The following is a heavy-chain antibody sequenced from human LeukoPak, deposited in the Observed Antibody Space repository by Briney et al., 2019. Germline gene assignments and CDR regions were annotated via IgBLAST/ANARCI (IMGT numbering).Heavy chain of an antibody. D-gene: IGHD4-23*01. J-gene: IGHJ4*02. Sequence: GGSLRLSCAASGFTFDDYAMHWVRQAPGKGLEWVSLISGDGGSTYYADSVKGRFTISRDNSKNSLYLKMNSLRTEDTALYYCAKTRYPSTVVGHWGQGTLVTVSS. CDR3: AKTRYPSTVVGH. CDR1: GFTFDDYA. CDR2: ISGDGGST. V-gene: IGHV3-43*02.